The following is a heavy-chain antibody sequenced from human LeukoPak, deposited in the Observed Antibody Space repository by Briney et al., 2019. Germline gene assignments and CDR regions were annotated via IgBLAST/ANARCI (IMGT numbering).Heavy chain of an antibody. J-gene: IGHJ6*03. CDR1: VYTFTGYY. CDR2: INPNSGGT. D-gene: IGHD3-10*01. CDR3: ARDPGRGYYYYMDV. V-gene: IGHV1-2*02. Sequence: ASVKVSCKASVYTFTGYYMHWVRQAPGQGLEWMGWINPNSGGTNYAQKFQGRVTMTRDTSISTAYMELSRLRSDDTAVYYCARDPGRGYYYYMDVWGKGTTVTVSS.